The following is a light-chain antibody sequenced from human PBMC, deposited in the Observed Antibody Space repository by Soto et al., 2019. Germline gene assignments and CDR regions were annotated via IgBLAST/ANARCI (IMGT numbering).Light chain of an antibody. V-gene: IGLV2-14*01. Sequence: QSVLTQPASVSGSPGQSITISYTGTSNDVGGYNYVSWYQQHPGKAPKLVIYEVSHRPSGISDRFSGSKSGNTASLTISGLQVEDEAEYYCSSYTTSSPYVFGPGTKVTVL. CDR1: SNDVGGYNY. CDR2: EVS. CDR3: SSYTTSSPYV. J-gene: IGLJ1*01.